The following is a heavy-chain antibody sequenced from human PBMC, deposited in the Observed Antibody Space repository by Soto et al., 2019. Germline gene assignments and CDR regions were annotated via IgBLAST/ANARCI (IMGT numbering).Heavy chain of an antibody. CDR2: IGGRDGST. J-gene: IGHJ4*02. D-gene: IGHD3-16*01. V-gene: IGHV3-23*01. CDR1: GFTFSNYV. CDR3: AKRRGEGFFDY. Sequence: EVQLLESGGGFVQPGGSLRLSCAASGFTFSNYVLGWVRQAPGKGLEWVSAIGGRDGSTYYADSVKGRFTISRDNSKNTLYLQMNSLRAEDTAVFYCAKRRGEGFFDYWGQGTLVTVSS.